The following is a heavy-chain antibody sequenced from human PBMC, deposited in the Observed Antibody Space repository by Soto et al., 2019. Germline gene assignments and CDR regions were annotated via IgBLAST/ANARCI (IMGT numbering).Heavy chain of an antibody. Sequence: GGSLRLSCAASGFTFSSYGMHWVRQAPGKGLEWVAVISYDGSNKYYADSVKGRFTISRDNSKNTLYLQMNSLRAEDTAVYYCAKDLLADRTTVTGFYYYGMDVWGQGTTVTVSS. CDR2: ISYDGSNK. CDR1: GFTFSSYG. D-gene: IGHD4-4*01. J-gene: IGHJ6*02. CDR3: AKDLLADRTTVTGFYYYGMDV. V-gene: IGHV3-30*18.